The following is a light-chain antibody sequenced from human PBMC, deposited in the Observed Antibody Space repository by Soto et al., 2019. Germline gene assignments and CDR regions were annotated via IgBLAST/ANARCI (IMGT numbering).Light chain of an antibody. CDR1: NSDVGTYNY. CDR2: AND. J-gene: IGLJ1*01. CDR3: GTWDDSLFSFV. Sequence: QSALAQPPSASGSPGQSVTITCTGTNSDVGTYNYVSWYQHHPGKAPKLVVYANDRRPSDLPGRFSGSKSGTSAKLVITGLQTGDEAVYYCGTWDDSLFSFVFGPGTKVTVL. V-gene: IGLV2-8*01.